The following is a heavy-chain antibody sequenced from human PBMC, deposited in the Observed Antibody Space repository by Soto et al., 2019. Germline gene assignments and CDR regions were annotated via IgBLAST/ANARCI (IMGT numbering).Heavy chain of an antibody. CDR2: ISAGGGSA. CDR3: ARHTSVTSGDAFDI. V-gene: IGHV3-23*01. Sequence: GGSLRLSCAASGFTFSSYGMHWVRQAPGKGLEWVSAISAGGGSADYADSVQGRFTISRDNSKTTLHLQMISLRADDTAVYYCARHTSVTSGDAFDIWGQGTMVTVSS. D-gene: IGHD4-17*01. CDR1: GFTFSSYG. J-gene: IGHJ3*02.